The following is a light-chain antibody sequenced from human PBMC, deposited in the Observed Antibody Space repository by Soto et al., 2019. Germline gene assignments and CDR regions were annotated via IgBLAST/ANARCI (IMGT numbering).Light chain of an antibody. CDR2: EVS. Sequence: QSALTQPASVSGSPGQSITISCTGTSSDVGSYNLVSWYRQHPGEAPKLVIYEVSKRPSGVSNRFSGSKSGNTASLTISGLQAEDEADYYCCSYAGGSTVVFGGGTQLTVL. J-gene: IGLJ2*01. CDR1: SSDVGSYNL. V-gene: IGLV2-23*02. CDR3: CSYAGGSTVV.